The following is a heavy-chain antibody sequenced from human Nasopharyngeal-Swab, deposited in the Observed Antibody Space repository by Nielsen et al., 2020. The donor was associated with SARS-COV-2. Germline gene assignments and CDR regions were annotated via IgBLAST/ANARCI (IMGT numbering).Heavy chain of an antibody. Sequence: GESLKISCAASGFTFSSYAMSWVRQAPGKGLEWVSAISGSGGSTYYADSVKGRFTISRDNSKNTLYLQMNSLRAEDTAVYYCAKGGCGGDCYYYYYYGMDVWGQGITVTVSS. D-gene: IGHD2-21*02. V-gene: IGHV3-23*01. CDR2: ISGSGGST. CDR3: AKGGCGGDCYYYYYYGMDV. CDR1: GFTFSSYA. J-gene: IGHJ6*02.